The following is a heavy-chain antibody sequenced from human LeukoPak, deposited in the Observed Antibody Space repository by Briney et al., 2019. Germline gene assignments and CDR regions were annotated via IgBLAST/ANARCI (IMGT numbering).Heavy chain of an antibody. CDR2: MNPNSGNT. V-gene: IGHV1-8*03. J-gene: IGHJ6*03. Sequence: ATVKVSCKASGYTFTSYDINWVRQATGQGLEWMGWMNPNSGNTGYAQKFQGRVTITRNTSISTAYMELSSLRSEDTAVYYCARINGAYNKYYYYYYMDVWGKGTTVTVSS. D-gene: IGHD2-8*01. CDR3: ARINGAYNKYYYYYYMDV. CDR1: GYTFTSYD.